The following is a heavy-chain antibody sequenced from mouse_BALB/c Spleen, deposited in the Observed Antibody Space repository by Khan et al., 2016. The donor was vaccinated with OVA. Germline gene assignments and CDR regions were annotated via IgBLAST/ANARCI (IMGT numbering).Heavy chain of an antibody. Sequence: QVQLKESGPELKKPGETVKISCKASGYTFTNYGMNWVKQAPGKGLKWMGWINTYTGEPTYAEEFKGRFAFSLETSASTAYLQISNLKNDDTATYCGARDGGNYVMDYWGQGTTLTVSS. CDR1: GYTFTNYG. CDR2: INTYTGEP. J-gene: IGHJ2*01. V-gene: IGHV9-3*02. D-gene: IGHD2-1*01. CDR3: ARDGGNYVMDY.